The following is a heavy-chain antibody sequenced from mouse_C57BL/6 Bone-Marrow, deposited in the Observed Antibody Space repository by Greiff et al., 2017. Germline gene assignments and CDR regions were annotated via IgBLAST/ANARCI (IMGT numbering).Heavy chain of an antibody. CDR2: INPYNGGT. CDR3: ASQYYGSS. CDR1: GYTFTDYY. V-gene: IGHV1-19*01. Sequence: VQLQQSGPVLVKPGASVKMSCKASGYTFTDYYMNWVKQSPGKSLEWIGVINPYNGGTSYNQKFKGKATLTVDKSSSTAYMELNSLTSEDSAVYYCASQYYGSSWGQGTALTVSA. D-gene: IGHD1-1*01. J-gene: IGHJ2*01.